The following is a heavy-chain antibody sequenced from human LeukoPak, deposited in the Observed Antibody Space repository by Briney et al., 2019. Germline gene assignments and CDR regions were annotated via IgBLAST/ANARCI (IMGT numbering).Heavy chain of an antibody. CDR3: ARDNLAGRGYYYGMDV. CDR1: GFTFSSYW. Sequence: GGSLRLSCAASGFTFSSYWMSWVRQAPGKGLEWVANIKQDGSEKYYVDSVKGRFTISRDNAKNSLYLQMNSLRAEDTAVYYCARDNLAGRGYYYGMDVWGQGTTVTVTS. CDR2: IKQDGSEK. V-gene: IGHV3-7*01. J-gene: IGHJ6*02.